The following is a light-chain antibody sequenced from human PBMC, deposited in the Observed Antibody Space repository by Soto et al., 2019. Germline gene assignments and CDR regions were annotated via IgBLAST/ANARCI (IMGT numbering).Light chain of an antibody. V-gene: IGKV1-5*03. J-gene: IGKJ1*01. CDR1: QSISSW. CDR3: QQYNSYST. Sequence: DIQITQSPSTLSASVGDRVTITCRASQSISSWLAWYQQKPGKAPKLLIYKASSLESGVPSRFSGSGSGTEFTLTISSLQPDDFATDYCQQYNSYSTFGQGTKVDIK. CDR2: KAS.